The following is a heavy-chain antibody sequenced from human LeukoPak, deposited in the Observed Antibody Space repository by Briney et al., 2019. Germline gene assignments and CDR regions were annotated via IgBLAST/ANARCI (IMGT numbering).Heavy chain of an antibody. D-gene: IGHD3-10*01. V-gene: IGHV3-53*01. CDR2: IYRGGST. CDR3: AKTGSRDQGGLDY. CDR1: GFTVSSNY. Sequence: PGGSLRLSCAPSGFTVSSNYMSSVRQAPGRGREWVSVIYRGGSTYYAASVKGRFTISRDNSKNTLYLQMNSLRAEDTAVYFCAKTGSRDQGGLDYWGQGTLVTVSS. J-gene: IGHJ4*02.